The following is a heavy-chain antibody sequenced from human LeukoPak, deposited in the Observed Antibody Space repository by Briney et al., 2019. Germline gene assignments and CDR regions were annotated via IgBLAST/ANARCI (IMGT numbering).Heavy chain of an antibody. V-gene: IGHV3-21*01. D-gene: IGHD5-24*01. CDR2: ISNTGSYT. Sequence: GGSLRLSCAASGFTFSGYSLTWVRQAPGKGLEWVSSISNTGSYTYYLDSVKGRFTISRDNAKNSTFLQMNSLRAEDTAVYYCARGTVEMATIHFDYWGQGTLVTVSS. CDR1: GFTFSGYS. CDR3: ARGTVEMATIHFDY. J-gene: IGHJ4*02.